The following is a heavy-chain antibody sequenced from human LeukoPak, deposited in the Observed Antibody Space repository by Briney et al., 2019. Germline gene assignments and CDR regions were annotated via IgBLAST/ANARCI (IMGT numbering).Heavy chain of an antibody. V-gene: IGHV3-64D*09. D-gene: IGHD1-26*01. Sequence: GGSLRLSCSASGFTLSRYSIHWVRQAPGKGLEYVSAISSNGGSTYYADSVKGRVTISRDNSKNTLYLQMSSLRAEDTAVYYCVKREATTSYSDYWGQGTLVTVSS. CDR3: VKREATTSYSDY. CDR1: GFTLSRYS. CDR2: ISSNGGST. J-gene: IGHJ4*02.